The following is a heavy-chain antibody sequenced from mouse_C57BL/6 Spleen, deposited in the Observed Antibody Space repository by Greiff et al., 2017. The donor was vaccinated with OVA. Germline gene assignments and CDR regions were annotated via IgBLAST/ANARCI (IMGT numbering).Heavy chain of an antibody. J-gene: IGHJ4*01. CDR1: GYTFTDYE. CDR2: IDPETGGT. CDR3: TGGEAYRNWNYYAMDY. Sequence: VQLQQSGAELVRPGASVTLSCKASGYTFTDYEMHWVKQTPVHGLEWIGAIDPETGGTAYNQQFKGKAILTAAKSSSTAYMELRSLTSEDSAVYDCTGGEAYRNWNYYAMDYGGQGTSGTVSS. V-gene: IGHV1-15*01. D-gene: IGHD2-5*01.